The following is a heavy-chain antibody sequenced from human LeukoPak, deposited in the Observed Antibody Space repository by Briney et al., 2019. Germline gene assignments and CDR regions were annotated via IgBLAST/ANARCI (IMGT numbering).Heavy chain of an antibody. CDR3: ARAIRGSAVDTGDQ. Sequence: GGSLRLSCAASGFTFSSYWMRWVRQAPGKGLEGVANIKNDGSEEYYVDSVKGRFTISRDNAKNSLFLQMNSLTVEDTAVYYCARAIRGSAVDTGDQWGQGTLVTVSS. D-gene: IGHD7-27*01. CDR2: IKNDGSEE. CDR1: GFTFSSYW. J-gene: IGHJ4*02. V-gene: IGHV3-7*01.